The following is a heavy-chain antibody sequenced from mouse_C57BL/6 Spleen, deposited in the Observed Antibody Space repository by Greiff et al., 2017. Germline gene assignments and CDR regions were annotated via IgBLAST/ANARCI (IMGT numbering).Heavy chain of an antibody. CDR3: ARSGGLRGRFAY. V-gene: IGHV1-54*01. J-gene: IGHJ3*01. Sequence: QVQLQQSGAELVRPGTSVKVSCKASGYAFTNYLIEWVKQRPGQGLEWIGVINPGSGGTNYNEKFKGKATLTADKSSSTAYMQLSSLTSEDSAVYFCARSGGLRGRFAYWGQGTLVTVSA. D-gene: IGHD2-4*01. CDR1: GYAFTNYL. CDR2: INPGSGGT.